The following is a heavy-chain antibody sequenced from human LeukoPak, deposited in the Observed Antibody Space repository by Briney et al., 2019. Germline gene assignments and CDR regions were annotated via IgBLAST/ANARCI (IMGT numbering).Heavy chain of an antibody. Sequence: GGSLRLSCAASGFTFSTYGMHWVRQAPGKGLEWVAVISYDGSNKYYADSVKGRFTISRDNSKNTLYLQMNSLRAEDTAVYYCAKGGIVGAYYFDYWGQGTLVTVSS. V-gene: IGHV3-30*18. CDR1: GFTFSTYG. CDR2: ISYDGSNK. CDR3: AKGGIVGAYYFDY. D-gene: IGHD1-26*01. J-gene: IGHJ4*02.